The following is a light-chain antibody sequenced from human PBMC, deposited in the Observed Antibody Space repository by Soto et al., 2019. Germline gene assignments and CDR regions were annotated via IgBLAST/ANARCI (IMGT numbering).Light chain of an antibody. CDR3: LPYARSVT. Sequence: VVTQSRWTLSFSKGKRATLSCRATQSVSSNYLAWYQPKPGQAPRXLIYGASTRATGIPARLSGSGSGTVFTLTISRLEHDGIALYYSLPYARSVTFGGG. V-gene: IGKV3-20*01. J-gene: IGKJ4*01. CDR1: QSVSSNY. CDR2: GAS.